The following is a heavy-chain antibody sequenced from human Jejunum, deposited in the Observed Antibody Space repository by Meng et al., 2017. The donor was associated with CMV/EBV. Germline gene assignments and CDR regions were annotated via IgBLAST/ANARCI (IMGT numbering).Heavy chain of an antibody. CDR1: GGSISSGGYY. CDR3: AREYGLGYPPDY. J-gene: IGHJ1*01. D-gene: IGHD3-10*01. V-gene: IGHV4-31*02. CDR2: IYYTGGT. Sequence: VSGGSISSGGYYWNWIRQHPGKGLEWIGSIYYTGGTYYNPSLKSRISMSVDTSKNQFSLKLTSVTAADTAVYYCAREYGLGYPPDYWGQGTLVTVSS.